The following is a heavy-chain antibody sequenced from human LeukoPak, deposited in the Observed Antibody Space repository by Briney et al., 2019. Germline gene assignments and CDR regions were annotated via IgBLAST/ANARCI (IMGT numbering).Heavy chain of an antibody. Sequence: GASVKVSCKASGYTFTSYSMYWVRQAPGQGLEWMGWINTNTGNPTYAQGFTGHFVFSLDTSVSTAYLQISSLKAEDTAVYYCARDPAAHPPTLFDCWGQGTLSPSPQ. J-gene: IGHJ4*02. CDR1: GYTFTSYS. V-gene: IGHV7-4-1*02. CDR3: ARDPAAHPPTLFDC. D-gene: IGHD6-13*01. CDR2: INTNTGNP.